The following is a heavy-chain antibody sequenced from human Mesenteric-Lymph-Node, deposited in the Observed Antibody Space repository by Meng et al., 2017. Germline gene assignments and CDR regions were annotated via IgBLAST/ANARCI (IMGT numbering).Heavy chain of an antibody. CDR3: ARGRWYYGSGRNFDY. CDR1: GGSFSGYY. D-gene: IGHD3-10*01. Sequence: QLQLQQWGAGLLKPSETLSLTCAVYGGSFSGYYWSWIRQPPGKGLEWIGEINHSGSTNYNPSLKSRVTISVDTSKNQFSLKLSSVTAADTAVYYCARGRWYYGSGRNFDYWGQGTLVTVSS. CDR2: INHSGST. V-gene: IGHV4-34*01. J-gene: IGHJ4*02.